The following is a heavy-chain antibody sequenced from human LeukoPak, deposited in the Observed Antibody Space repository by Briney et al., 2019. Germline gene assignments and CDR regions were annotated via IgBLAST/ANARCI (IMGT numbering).Heavy chain of an antibody. CDR3: AKGEDSSSWYLAYYYYGMDV. CDR2: ISGSGGST. CDR1: GFTFSDYC. Sequence: PGGSLRLSCAASGFTFSDYCMSWFRQAPGKGLEWVSAISGSGGSTYYADSVKGRFTISRDNSKNTLYLQMNSLRAEDTAVYYCAKGEDSSSWYLAYYYYGMDVWGQGTTVTVSS. J-gene: IGHJ6*02. D-gene: IGHD6-13*01. V-gene: IGHV3-23*01.